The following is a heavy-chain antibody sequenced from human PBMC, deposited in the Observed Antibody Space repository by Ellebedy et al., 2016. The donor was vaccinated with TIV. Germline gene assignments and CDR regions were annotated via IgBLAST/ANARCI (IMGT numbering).Heavy chain of an antibody. J-gene: IGHJ6*02. V-gene: IGHV1-18*04. CDR2: ISAYNGNT. D-gene: IGHD3-10*01. CDR1: GYTFTSYG. Sequence: AASVKVSCKASGYTFTSYGISWVRQAPGQGLEWMGWISAYNGNTNYAQKLQGRVTMTTDISTSTAYMELRSLRSDDTAVYYCARYSREWFGSNYYYYYGMDVWGQGTTVTVSS. CDR3: ARYSREWFGSNYYYYYGMDV.